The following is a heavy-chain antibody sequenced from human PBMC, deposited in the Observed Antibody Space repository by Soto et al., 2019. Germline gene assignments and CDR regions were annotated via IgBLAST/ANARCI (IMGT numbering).Heavy chain of an antibody. CDR1: GDCSNRYH. V-gene: IGHV4-59*13. CDR3: ARVGPYSVGYIGYFDP. D-gene: IGHD5-18*01. CDR2: IYNSGST. Sequence: SEILSLACIVWGDCSNRYHSSWLRQPPGKGLEWIGYIYNSGSTNYNPSLMSRVTISTDTSKNQLSLKLTSVTAADTAVYYCARVGPYSVGYIGYFDPWGQGTLVTVPS. J-gene: IGHJ5*02.